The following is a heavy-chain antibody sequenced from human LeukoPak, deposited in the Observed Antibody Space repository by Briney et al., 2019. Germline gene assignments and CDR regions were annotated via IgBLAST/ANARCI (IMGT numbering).Heavy chain of an antibody. V-gene: IGHV3-21*01. CDR2: ISTSSSYI. Sequence: GGSLRLSCAASGFTFSSYSMNWVRQAPGKGLEWVSCISTSSSYIYYADSVKGRFTTSRDNAKNSLYLQMNSLRAEDTAVYYCAKSNGYGLVDIWGQGTMVTVSS. CDR3: AKSNGYGLVDI. D-gene: IGHD3-10*01. J-gene: IGHJ3*02. CDR1: GFTFSSYS.